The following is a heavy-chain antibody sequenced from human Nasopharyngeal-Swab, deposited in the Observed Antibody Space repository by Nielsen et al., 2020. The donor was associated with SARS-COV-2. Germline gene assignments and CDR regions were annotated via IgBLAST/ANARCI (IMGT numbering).Heavy chain of an antibody. V-gene: IGHV4-39*07. CDR3: ARDFAMYYYDSSGYYY. CDR2: IYYSGST. CDR1: GGSISSSSYY. D-gene: IGHD3-22*01. J-gene: IGHJ4*02. Sequence: GSLRLSCTVSGGSISSSSYYWGWIRQPPGKGLEWIGSIYYSGSTYYNQSLKSRVTISVDTSKNQFSLKLSSVTAADTAVYYCARDFAMYYYDSSGYYYWGQGTLVTVSS.